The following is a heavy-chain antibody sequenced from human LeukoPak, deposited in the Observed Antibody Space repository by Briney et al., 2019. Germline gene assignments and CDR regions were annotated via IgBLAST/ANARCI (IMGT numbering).Heavy chain of an antibody. J-gene: IGHJ6*03. Sequence: SETLSLTCTVSGGSISSSSYYWGWIRQPPGKGLEWIGSIYYSGSTYYNPSLKSRVTISVDTSKNQFPLKLSSVTAADTAVYYCARDQVSRTYYYDSSGPIYYYYMDVWGKGTTVTISS. CDR1: GGSISSSSYY. CDR3: ARDQVSRTYYYDSSGPIYYYYMDV. V-gene: IGHV4-39*02. CDR2: IYYSGST. D-gene: IGHD3-22*01.